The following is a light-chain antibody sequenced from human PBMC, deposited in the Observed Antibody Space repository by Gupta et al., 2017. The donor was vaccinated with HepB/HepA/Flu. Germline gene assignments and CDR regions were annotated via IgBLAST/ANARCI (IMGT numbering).Light chain of an antibody. Sequence: SALTQPASVSGSPGQSISTSCTGTGSDIGDFNYVSWYQQHPGQVPKLIIYDVSDRPSGVSNRFSSSRTGDSASLTISELQAEDEADYNCSSITSSSTAVFGGGTKLTVL. CDR2: DVS. CDR1: GSDIGDFNY. V-gene: IGLV2-14*01. J-gene: IGLJ2*01. CDR3: SSITSSSTAV.